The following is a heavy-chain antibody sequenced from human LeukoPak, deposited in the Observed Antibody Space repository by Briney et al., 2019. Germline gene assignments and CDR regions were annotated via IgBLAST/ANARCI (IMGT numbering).Heavy chain of an antibody. CDR1: GFTFDDYG. Sequence: SGGSLRLSCAASGFTFDDYGMSWVRQAPGKGLEWVSGINWNGGSTGYADSVKGRFTISRDNSKNTLSLQMNSLRAEDTSVYYCARGQRRHIDMAPSFDYWGQGTLVTVSS. CDR3: ARGQRRHIDMAPSFDY. CDR2: INWNGGST. D-gene: IGHD5-24*01. V-gene: IGHV3-20*04. J-gene: IGHJ4*02.